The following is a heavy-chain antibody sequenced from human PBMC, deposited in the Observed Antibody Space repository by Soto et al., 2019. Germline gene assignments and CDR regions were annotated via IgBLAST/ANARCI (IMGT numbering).Heavy chain of an antibody. CDR1: GYTFATYG. Sequence: QIRLEQSESEVKKPGASVRVSYKASGYTFATYGFSWVRQAPGQGLEWMGWISAYNGETRLAERFQGRVTMTTDTATATGYMDLRGLRTDDTAVYYCARTCPLGACYKHDLYKYGLDVWGQGTTIIVSS. CDR2: ISAYNGET. CDR3: ARTCPLGACYKHDLYKYGLDV. J-gene: IGHJ6*02. D-gene: IGHD2-21*02. V-gene: IGHV1-18*04.